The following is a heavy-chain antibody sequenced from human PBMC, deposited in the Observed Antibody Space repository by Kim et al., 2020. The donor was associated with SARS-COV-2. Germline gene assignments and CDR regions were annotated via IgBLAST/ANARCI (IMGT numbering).Heavy chain of an antibody. D-gene: IGHD3-3*01. Sequence: ASVKVSCKASGYTFTSYAMNWVRQAPGQGFEWMGWINTNTGNPTYAQGFTGRFVFSLDTSVSTAYLQISSLKAEDTAVYYCASTFWSGYTSWFDPWGQGTLVTVSS. J-gene: IGHJ5*02. CDR2: INTNTGNP. V-gene: IGHV7-4-1*02. CDR1: GYTFTSYA. CDR3: ASTFWSGYTSWFDP.